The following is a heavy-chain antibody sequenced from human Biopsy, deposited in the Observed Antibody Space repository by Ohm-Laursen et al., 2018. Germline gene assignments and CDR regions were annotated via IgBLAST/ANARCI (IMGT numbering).Heavy chain of an antibody. V-gene: IGHV3-30*18. Sequence: SLRLSCAASGFTFSNSGMHWVRQAPGKGLEWVTAISYDGSKTDYGDSVKGRLNISRDNSKNTLDLQMSSLRVEDTAVYFCAKDKGTFNFYYYGMDVWGQGTTVTVSS. CDR3: AKDKGTFNFYYYGMDV. CDR1: GFTFSNSG. CDR2: ISYDGSKT. D-gene: IGHD2/OR15-2a*01. J-gene: IGHJ6*02.